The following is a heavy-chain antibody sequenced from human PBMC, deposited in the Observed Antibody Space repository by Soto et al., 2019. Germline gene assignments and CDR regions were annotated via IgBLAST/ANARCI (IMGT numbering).Heavy chain of an antibody. V-gene: IGHV3-11*01. J-gene: IGHJ4*02. CDR3: ARSITTIIGAPGLDY. Sequence: GGSLRLSCAAYGFTFSYYYMSWIRQTPGKGLEWVSYISISGTTMYYADSVKGRFTISRDNAKNSLYLQMNNLRAEDTVVYYCARSITTIIGAPGLDYWGQGTLVTVSS. D-gene: IGHD6-13*01. CDR2: ISISGTTM. CDR1: GFTFSYYY.